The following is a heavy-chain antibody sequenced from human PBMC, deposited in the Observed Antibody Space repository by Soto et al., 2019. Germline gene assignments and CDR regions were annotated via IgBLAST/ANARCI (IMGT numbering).Heavy chain of an antibody. Sequence: SETLSLTGTVSGGSISSGDYFWSWIRQPPGKGLEWIGNIHYSGSTYYDSSLQSRVTISIDTSKIQFSLKLSSVPATDTAVYYCASQHYYDTTGSYIVSWGQGTPVTVSS. CDR2: IHYSGST. J-gene: IGHJ5*01. V-gene: IGHV4-39*01. CDR1: GGSISSGDYF. CDR3: ASQHYYDTTGSYIVS. D-gene: IGHD3-22*01.